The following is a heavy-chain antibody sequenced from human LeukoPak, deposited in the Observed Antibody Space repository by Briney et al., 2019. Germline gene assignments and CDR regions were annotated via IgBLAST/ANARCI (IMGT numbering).Heavy chain of an antibody. J-gene: IGHJ4*02. D-gene: IGHD6-19*01. CDR1: GFTFSSCD. Sequence: GGSLRLSCAASGFTFSSCDMIWVRQAPGKGLEWVSGISGSGANTRYADSVEGRFTIYRDNSKNTLYLPMNSLRAEDTAVFFCVKGSGVGWYLDYWGRGTLVTVSS. V-gene: IGHV3-23*01. CDR2: ISGSGANT. CDR3: VKGSGVGWYLDY.